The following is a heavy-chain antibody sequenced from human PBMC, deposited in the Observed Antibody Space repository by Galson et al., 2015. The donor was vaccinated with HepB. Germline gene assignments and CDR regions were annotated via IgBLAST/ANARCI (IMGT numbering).Heavy chain of an antibody. D-gene: IGHD6-13*01. V-gene: IGHV3-15*01. Sequence: SLRLSCAASGFTFSHAWMTWVRQAPGKGLEWVGRVKSKIDGETTDYAAPVKGRFTISRDDSKNTLYLQMNSLQTEDTAVYYCTTGVHGSRWYRVDYWGQGTLVTVSS. CDR1: GFTFSHAW. J-gene: IGHJ4*02. CDR2: VKSKIDGETT. CDR3: TTGVHGSRWYRVDY.